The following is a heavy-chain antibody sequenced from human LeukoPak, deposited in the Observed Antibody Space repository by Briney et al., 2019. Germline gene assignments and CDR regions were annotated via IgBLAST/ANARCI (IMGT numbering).Heavy chain of an antibody. V-gene: IGHV3-15*01. CDR2: IKSKTAGGTT. Sequence: PGGSLRLSCAASGFTFSDAWMTRGRPGPGQGLELVGRIKSKTAGGTTEYAAPVKGRFTISRDDSENTLYLQMSSLKTEDTAVYYCTTDISAVLYWGQGTLVTVSS. D-gene: IGHD1-14*01. CDR1: GFTFSDAW. CDR3: TTDISAVLY. J-gene: IGHJ4*02.